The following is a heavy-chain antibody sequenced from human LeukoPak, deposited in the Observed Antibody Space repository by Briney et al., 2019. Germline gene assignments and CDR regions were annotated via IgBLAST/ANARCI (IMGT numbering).Heavy chain of an antibody. D-gene: IGHD3-22*01. J-gene: IGHJ4*02. CDR2: IHSDGSST. Sequence: PGGSLRLSWAASGFTFSSYWMHWVRQAPGKGLVWVSRIHSDGSSTSYADSVRGRFTISRDDAKSTLYLQMNSLRAEDTAVYYCARSGWPYYFDYWGQGTLVTVSS. V-gene: IGHV3-74*01. CDR3: ARSGWPYYFDY. CDR1: GFTFSSYW.